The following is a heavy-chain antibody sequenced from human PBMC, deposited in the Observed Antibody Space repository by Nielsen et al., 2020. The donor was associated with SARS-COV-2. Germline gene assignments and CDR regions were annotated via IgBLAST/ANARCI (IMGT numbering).Heavy chain of an antibody. J-gene: IGHJ6*02. CDR3: ARVQYYDILTGYWNQYGMDV. Sequence: WVRQAPGQRLEWMGWINAGNGNTKYSQKFQGRVTITRGTSASTAYMELSSLRSEDTAVYYCARVQYYDILTGYWNQYGMDVWGQGTTVTVSS. CDR2: INAGNGNT. D-gene: IGHD3-9*01. V-gene: IGHV1-3*01.